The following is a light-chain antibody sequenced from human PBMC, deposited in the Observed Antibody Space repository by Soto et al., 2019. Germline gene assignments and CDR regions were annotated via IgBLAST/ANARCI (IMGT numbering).Light chain of an antibody. J-gene: IGKJ1*01. Sequence: EIVLTQSPATRSLSQGERATLSCRASQTVGYLAWYQQNPGQAPRLLIYDASRRATGIPARFSGSGSGPDFTLTVSSLEAEDWAVYYCQERTTGPWMFGQGTKVAI. CDR2: DAS. CDR3: QERTTGPWM. V-gene: IGKV3-11*01. CDR1: QTVGY.